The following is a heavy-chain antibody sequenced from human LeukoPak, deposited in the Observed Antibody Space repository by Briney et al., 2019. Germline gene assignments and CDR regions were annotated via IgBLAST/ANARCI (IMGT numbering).Heavy chain of an antibody. CDR3: ASNYYYYYMDV. Sequence: PGGSLRLSCAASGFTFSSYWMHWVRQAPGKGLVWVSRINSDGSSTKCADSVKGRFTISRDNAKNSLYLQMNSLRAEDTAVYYCASNYYYYYMDVWGKGTTVTVSS. CDR1: GFTFSSYW. V-gene: IGHV3-74*03. CDR2: INSDGSST. J-gene: IGHJ6*03.